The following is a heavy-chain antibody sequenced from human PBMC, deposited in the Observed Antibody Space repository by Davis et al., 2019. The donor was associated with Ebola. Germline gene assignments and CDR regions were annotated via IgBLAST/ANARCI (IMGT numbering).Heavy chain of an antibody. J-gene: IGHJ4*02. D-gene: IGHD3-10*01. CDR1: GFTFSDYP. Sequence: GESLKISCAASGFTFSDYPMTWIRQSSGKGLEWVSTIGVNAVETFYADSVKGRFTISRDNSKNTVYLQMNSLRDEDTAVYYCARDLEAYYYGSGSYCGSWGQGTLVTVSS. V-gene: IGHV3-23*01. CDR3: ARDLEAYYYGSGSYCGS. CDR2: IGVNAVET.